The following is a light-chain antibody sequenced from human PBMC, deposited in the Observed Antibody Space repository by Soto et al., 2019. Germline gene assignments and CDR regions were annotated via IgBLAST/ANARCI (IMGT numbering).Light chain of an antibody. J-gene: IGKJ1*01. V-gene: IGKV1-12*01. CDR1: QAISTW. Sequence: DIQMTQSPSSVSASVGDRVTITCRASQAISTWLAWYQQKLGKAPKLLIYAASNLQTGVPSRFSGSRSWTDFTLTISSLQPEDFETDDGQHDNSFPRTFGQGTKVDIK. CDR3: QHDNSFPRT. CDR2: AAS.